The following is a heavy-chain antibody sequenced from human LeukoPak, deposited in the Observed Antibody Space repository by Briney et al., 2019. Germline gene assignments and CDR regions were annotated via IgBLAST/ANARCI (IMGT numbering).Heavy chain of an antibody. J-gene: IGHJ2*01. V-gene: IGHV1-8*01. CDR3: ARDYYYDTSGHRSGYFDL. D-gene: IGHD3-22*01. CDR2: MNPNSGNT. Sequence: ASVKVSCKASGYTFTSYDINWVRQATGQGLEWMGWMNPNSGNTGYAQKFQGRVTMTRDTSITTAYMELSSLRSEDTAVYYCARDYYYDTSGHRSGYFDLWGRGTLVTVSS. CDR1: GYTFTSYD.